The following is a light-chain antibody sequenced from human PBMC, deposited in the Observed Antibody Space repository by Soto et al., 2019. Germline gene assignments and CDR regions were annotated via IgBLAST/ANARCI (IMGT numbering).Light chain of an antibody. CDR1: QGIGDT. J-gene: IGKJ4*01. CDR3: QQRRDWPLT. Sequence: EIVMPQSTTTLSVSPGEGSTLSCMASQGIGDTLAWYQQKPGQAPRLLIYGASTRATGIPARFSGSGSGTDFTLTISSLEPEDFATYYCQQRRDWPLTFGGGTKVDIK. V-gene: IGKV3-11*01. CDR2: GAS.